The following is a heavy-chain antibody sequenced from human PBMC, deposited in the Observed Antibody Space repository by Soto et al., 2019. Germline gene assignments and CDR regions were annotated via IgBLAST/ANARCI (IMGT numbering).Heavy chain of an antibody. V-gene: IGHV3-21*01. J-gene: IGHJ4*02. CDR2: ISSRSTST. CDR3: ARGPLYYFDY. Sequence: GGSLRLSCEDSGFTFSSYTMNWVRRAPGKGLEWVSSISSRSTSTHYADSVRGRFTISRDNAKRSLYLQMNSLRAEDTAVYYCARGPLYYFDYWGQGTLVTVSS. CDR1: GFTFSSYT.